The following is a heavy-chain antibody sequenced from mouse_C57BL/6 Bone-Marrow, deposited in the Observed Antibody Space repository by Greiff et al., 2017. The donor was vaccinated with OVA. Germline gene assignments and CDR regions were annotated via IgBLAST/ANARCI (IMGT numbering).Heavy chain of an antibody. CDR1: GFSLTSYG. CDR2: IWGGGST. J-gene: IGHJ3*01. D-gene: IGHD1-1*01. Sequence: QVQLQQSGPGLVAPSQSLSITCTVSGFSLTSYGVDWVRQPPGTGLEWLGVIWGGGSTNYNSALMSRLSISKDKSKSQVFLKMNSLQTDDTAMYYGAIIFITTVVAEAYWGQGTLVTVSA. CDR3: AIIFITTVVAEAY. V-gene: IGHV2-9*01.